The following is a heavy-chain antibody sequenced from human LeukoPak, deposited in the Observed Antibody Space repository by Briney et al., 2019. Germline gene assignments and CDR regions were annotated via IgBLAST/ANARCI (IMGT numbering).Heavy chain of an antibody. CDR3: ARDLRIAAAGTRYFDY. J-gene: IGHJ4*02. CDR2: IYYSGST. D-gene: IGHD6-13*01. V-gene: IGHV4-30-4*08. CDR1: GGSISSGDYY. Sequence: SETLSLTCTVSGGSISSGDYYWSWIRQPPGKGLEWIGYIYYSGSTYYNPSLKSRVTISVDTSKNQFSLKLSSVTAADTAVYYCARDLRIAAAGTRYFDYWGQGTLVTVSS.